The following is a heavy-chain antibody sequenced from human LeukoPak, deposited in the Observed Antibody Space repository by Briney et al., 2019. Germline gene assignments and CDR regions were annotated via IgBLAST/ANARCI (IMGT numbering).Heavy chain of an antibody. J-gene: IGHJ4*02. CDR1: GGSLSGYY. V-gene: IGHV4-34*01. Sequence: SETLSLTCAVYGGSLSGYYWSWIRQPPGKGLEWIGEINQSGNTNYNPSRKSRVTISVVTSKNQFSLKLSSVTAAGTAVYYCARTNMATVVTPVIYYFDCWGQGTLVTVSS. D-gene: IGHD4-23*01. CDR3: ARTNMATVVTPVIYYFDC. CDR2: INQSGNT.